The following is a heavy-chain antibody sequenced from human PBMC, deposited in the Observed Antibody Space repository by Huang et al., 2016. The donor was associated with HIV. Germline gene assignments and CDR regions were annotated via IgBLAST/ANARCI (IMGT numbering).Heavy chain of an antibody. D-gene: IGHD2-15*01. Sequence: QLQLQRSGPGLVKPSETLSLTCTVFGGSISSGSYYWGWIRQPPGKGLEWIGSIDYSGRTYYNPSPSRNSRVTISVDTSKKQFSLRLSSVTAADTAVYYCARHRYCTGGSCYSGNNWFDPWGQGTLVTVSS. CDR2: IDYSGRT. V-gene: IGHV4-39*01. CDR3: ARHRYCTGGSCYSGNNWFDP. J-gene: IGHJ5*02. CDR1: GGSISSGSYY.